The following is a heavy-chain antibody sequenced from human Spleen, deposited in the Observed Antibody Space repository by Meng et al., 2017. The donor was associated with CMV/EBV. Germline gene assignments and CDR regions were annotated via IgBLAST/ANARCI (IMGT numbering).Heavy chain of an antibody. CDR3: ARDRSKGGVDS. J-gene: IGHJ4*02. Sequence: LICPVSGGSISAYYWSWIRQPPGKGLEWIGHIYHSGSADYNPSLGSRVSMSVDTSKNQFSLKISSMTAADTAVYYCARDRSKGGVDSWGQGTLVTVSS. D-gene: IGHD2-15*01. CDR2: IYHSGSA. V-gene: IGHV4-59*01. CDR1: GGSISAYY.